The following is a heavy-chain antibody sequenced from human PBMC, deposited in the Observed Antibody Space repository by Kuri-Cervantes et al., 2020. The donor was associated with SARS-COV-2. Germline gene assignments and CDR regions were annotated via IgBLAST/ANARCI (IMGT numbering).Heavy chain of an antibody. Sequence: ESLKISCTVSGGSISSYYWSWIRQPPGKGLEWIGYIYYSGSTNYNPSLKSRVTISVDTSKNQFSLKLSSVTAADTAVYYCARRGAGSSSAAFDIWGLGTMVTVSS. D-gene: IGHD6-6*01. CDR2: IYYSGST. CDR3: ARRGAGSSSAAFDI. J-gene: IGHJ3*02. V-gene: IGHV4-59*01. CDR1: GGSISSYY.